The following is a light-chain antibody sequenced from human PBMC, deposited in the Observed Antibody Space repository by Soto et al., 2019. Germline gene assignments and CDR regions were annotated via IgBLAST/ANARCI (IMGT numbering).Light chain of an antibody. V-gene: IGKV1-5*01. Sequence: DIQMTQSPSTLYASVGDRVTITCRASQSISTWLAWYQQKPGKAPKLLIYDASSLEGGVTSRFSGSGSGTEFTLTISGLQPDDFATYYCQQYNSFSWTVGQGTKVEIK. J-gene: IGKJ1*01. CDR1: QSISTW. CDR2: DAS. CDR3: QQYNSFSWT.